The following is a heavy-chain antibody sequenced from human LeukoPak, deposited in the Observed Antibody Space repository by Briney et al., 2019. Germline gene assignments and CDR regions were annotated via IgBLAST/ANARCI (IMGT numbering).Heavy chain of an antibody. CDR2: ISSSGNTI. D-gene: IGHD3-10*01. CDR3: ARDPPYYNSGGHP. V-gene: IGHV3-48*03. CDR1: GFTFSSYE. J-gene: IGHJ5*02. Sequence: GGSLRLSCAASGFTFSSYEMNWVRQAPGKGLEWVSYISSSGNTIYYADSVKGRFTISRDNAKNSLYLQMNSLRAEDTAVYYCARDPPYYNSGGHPWGQGTLVTVSS.